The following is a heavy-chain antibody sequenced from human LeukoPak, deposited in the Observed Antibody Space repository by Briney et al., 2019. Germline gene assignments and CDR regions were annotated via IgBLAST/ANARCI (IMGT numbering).Heavy chain of an antibody. CDR3: ARDDSYGSGTQPYFGY. CDR2: IIPIFGTA. J-gene: IGHJ4*02. Sequence: VKVSCKASGGTFSSYAISWVRQAPGQGLEWMGGIIPIFGTANYAQKFQGRVTITADESTSTAYMELSSLRSEDTAVYYCARDDSYGSGTQPYFGYWGQGTLVTVSS. D-gene: IGHD3-10*01. CDR1: GGTFSSYA. V-gene: IGHV1-69*13.